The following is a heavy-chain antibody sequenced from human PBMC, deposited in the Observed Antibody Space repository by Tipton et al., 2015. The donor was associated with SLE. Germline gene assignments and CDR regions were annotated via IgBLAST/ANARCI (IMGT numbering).Heavy chain of an antibody. Sequence: TLSLTCTVSGGSISSYYWSWIRQPPGKGLEWIGYIYYSGSTNYNPSLKSRVTISVDTSKNQFSLKLSSVTAADTAVYYCARVYDHCSGGSCYSGAFDIWGQGTMVTVSS. CDR1: GGSISSYY. CDR2: IYYSGST. J-gene: IGHJ3*02. V-gene: IGHV4-59*01. CDR3: ARVYDHCSGGSCYSGAFDI. D-gene: IGHD2-15*01.